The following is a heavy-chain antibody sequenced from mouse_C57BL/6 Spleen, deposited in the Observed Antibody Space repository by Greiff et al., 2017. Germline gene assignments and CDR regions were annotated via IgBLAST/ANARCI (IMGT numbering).Heavy chain of an antibody. V-gene: IGHV3-6*01. CDR1: GYSITRGYY. CDR2: ISYVGSN. J-gene: IGHJ3*01. D-gene: IGHD1-1*01. CDR3: ARGTTVVATPFAY. Sequence: LLESGPGLVKPSQSLSLTCSVTGYSITRGYYWNWIRQFPGNKLEWMGYISYVGSNNYNPSLKNRISFTRDTSKNQFFLKLNSVTTEDTATYCCARGTTVVATPFAYWGQGTLVTVSA.